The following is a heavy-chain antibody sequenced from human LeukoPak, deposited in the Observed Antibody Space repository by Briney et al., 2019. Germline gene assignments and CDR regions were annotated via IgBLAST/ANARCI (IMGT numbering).Heavy chain of an antibody. V-gene: IGHV1-8*01. CDR1: GYSFTSYD. CDR3: LRGAYPSP. J-gene: IGHJ4*02. Sequence: GASVKVSCKASGYSFTSYDMNWVRQAPGQGPEWMVWMNPGTNKKGFAQKFQGRVILTSDSSISTMYMEITSLTFDDTAVYYCLRGAYPSPWGQGTLVTVSS. CDR2: MNPGTNKK.